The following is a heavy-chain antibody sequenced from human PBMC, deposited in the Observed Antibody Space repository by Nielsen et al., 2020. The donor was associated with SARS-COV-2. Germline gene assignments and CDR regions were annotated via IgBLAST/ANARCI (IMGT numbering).Heavy chain of an antibody. Sequence: RQAPGKGLEWIGSIYYSGRTFYNPSLKSRVTISVDASKNQFSLKLSSVTAADTAVYYCARLNGRDSAWGYYYDSSGYGGFDYWGQGTLVTVSS. D-gene: IGHD3-22*01. J-gene: IGHJ4*02. V-gene: IGHV4-39*01. CDR3: ARLNGRDSAWGYYYDSSGYGGFDY. CDR2: IYYSGRT.